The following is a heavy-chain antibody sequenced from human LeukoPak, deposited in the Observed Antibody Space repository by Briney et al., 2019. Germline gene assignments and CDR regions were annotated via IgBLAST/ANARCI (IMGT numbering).Heavy chain of an antibody. CDR2: INAGNGNT. Sequence: ASVKVSCKASGYTFTSYAMHWVRQAPGQRLEWMGWINAGNGNTKYSQKFQGRVTMTEDTSTDTAYMELSSLRSEDTAVYYCATAKWDTAMDNFDYWGQGTLVTVSS. CDR3: ATAKWDTAMDNFDY. V-gene: IGHV1-3*01. J-gene: IGHJ4*02. CDR1: GYTFTSYA. D-gene: IGHD5-18*01.